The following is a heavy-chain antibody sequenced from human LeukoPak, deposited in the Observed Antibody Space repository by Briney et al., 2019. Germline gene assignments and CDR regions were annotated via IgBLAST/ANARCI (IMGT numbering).Heavy chain of an antibody. CDR2: VSGGGAYT. V-gene: IGHV3-23*01. CDR1: GFSFSSFA. CDR3: AKRITVSAGYYLDS. J-gene: IGHJ4*02. Sequence: PWGSLRLSCVDSGFSFSSFAMSWVRQAPGKGLEWVSTVSGGGAYTYYADSVKGRFAVSRDDSKSMHFLQMNSLRPEDTALYFCAKRITVSAGYYLDSWGQGTLVTVSS. D-gene: IGHD2-8*01.